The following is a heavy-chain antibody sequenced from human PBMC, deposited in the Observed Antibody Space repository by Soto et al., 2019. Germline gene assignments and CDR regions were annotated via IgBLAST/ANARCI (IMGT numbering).Heavy chain of an antibody. CDR1: RVSMSPYF. V-gene: IGHV4-4*07. J-gene: IGHJ6*02. D-gene: IGHD3-3*01. CDR2: IYTAGST. CDR3: AREGLDFDRSGYRVYHHDGVDV. Sequence: PSEDLSHPNPVPRVSMSPYFWGGIRQPAGGSLEWIGRIYTAGSTNYNPSLKSRVTMSLDTSRNQFSLKLSSVTAADTAVYYCAREGLDFDRSGYRVYHHDGVDVRGQ.